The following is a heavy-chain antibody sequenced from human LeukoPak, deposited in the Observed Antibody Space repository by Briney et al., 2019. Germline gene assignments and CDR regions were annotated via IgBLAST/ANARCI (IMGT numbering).Heavy chain of an antibody. J-gene: IGHJ4*02. CDR1: GYTFTSYY. CDR2: INPSGGST. V-gene: IGHV1-46*01. D-gene: IGHD3-22*01. Sequence: ASVKVSCKASGYTFTSYYMHWVRRAPGQGLEWMGIINPSGGSTSYAQKFQGRVTMTRDTSTSTVYMELSSLRSEDTAVYYCARAGPYYDSSGYPLFDNYWGQGTLVTVSS. CDR3: ARAGPYYDSSGYPLFDNY.